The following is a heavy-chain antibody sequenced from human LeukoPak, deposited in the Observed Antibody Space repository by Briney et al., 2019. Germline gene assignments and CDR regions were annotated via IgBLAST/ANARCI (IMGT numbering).Heavy chain of an antibody. CDR3: ARGGLLYYYDSSGYYYNY. CDR1: GYTFTSYG. J-gene: IGHJ4*02. CDR2: ISAYNGNT. Sequence: ASVKVSCKASGYTFTSYGISWVRQAPGQGLEWMGWISAYNGNTNYAQRLQGRVTMTTDTSTSTAYVELRSLRSDDTAVYYCARGGLLYYYDSSGYYYNYWGQGTLVTVSS. D-gene: IGHD3-22*01. V-gene: IGHV1-18*04.